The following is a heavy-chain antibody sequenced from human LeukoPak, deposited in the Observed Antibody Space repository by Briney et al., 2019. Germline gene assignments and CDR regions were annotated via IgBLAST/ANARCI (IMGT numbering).Heavy chain of an antibody. V-gene: IGHV1-69*13. D-gene: IGHD5-24*01. CDR2: IIPIFGTA. CDR3: ARSGRTVEMAYYFDY. CDR1: GGTFSSYA. Sequence: SVKVSCKASGGTFSSYAISWVRQAPGQGLEWMGRIIPIFGTANYAQKFQGRVTITADESTSTAYMELSSLRSEDTAVYYCARSGRTVEMAYYFDYWGQGTLVTVSS. J-gene: IGHJ4*02.